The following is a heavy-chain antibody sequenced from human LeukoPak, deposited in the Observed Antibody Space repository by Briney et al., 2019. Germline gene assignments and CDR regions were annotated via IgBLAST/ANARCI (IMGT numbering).Heavy chain of an antibody. V-gene: IGHV5-51*01. CDR2: IYPGDSDT. CDR3: VSQPKVACPFCF. D-gene: IGHD2-21*01. J-gene: IGHJ4*02. Sequence: GESLQISCKGSGYSFTSYWIGWVRQMPGKGLEWMGIIYPGDSDTRYSPSFQGQVTISADKSISTAYLQWSSLKAADTAMYYCVSQPKVACPFCFWGQGTLVTVSS. CDR1: GYSFTSYW.